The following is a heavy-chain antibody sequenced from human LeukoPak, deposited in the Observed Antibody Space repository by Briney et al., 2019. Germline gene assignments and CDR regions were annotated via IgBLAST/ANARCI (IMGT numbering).Heavy chain of an antibody. CDR3: AKELERRVYGMDV. D-gene: IGHD1-1*01. CDR1: GFAFSSYA. V-gene: IGHV3-23*01. J-gene: IGHJ6*02. Sequence: GGSLRLSCAASGFAFSSYAMNWVRQAPGKGLEWVSAISGSGGSTYYADSVKGRFIISRDNSKNTLYLQMNSLRAEDTVVYYCAKELERRVYGMDVWGQGTTVTVSS. CDR2: ISGSGGST.